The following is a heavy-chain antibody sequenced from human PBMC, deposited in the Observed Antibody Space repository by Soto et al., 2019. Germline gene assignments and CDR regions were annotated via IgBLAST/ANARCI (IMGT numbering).Heavy chain of an antibody. J-gene: IGHJ2*01. CDR3: ARDPDCSGGSCQGHWYFDL. CDR2: INPSGCST. V-gene: IGHV1-46*01. CDR1: GYTFTSYY. D-gene: IGHD2-15*01. Sequence: ASVKVSCKASGYTFTSYYMHWVRQAPGQGLEWMGIINPSGCSTSYAQKFQGRVTMTRDTSTSTVYMELSSLRSEDTAVYYCARDPDCSGGSCQGHWYFDLWGRGTLVTVSS.